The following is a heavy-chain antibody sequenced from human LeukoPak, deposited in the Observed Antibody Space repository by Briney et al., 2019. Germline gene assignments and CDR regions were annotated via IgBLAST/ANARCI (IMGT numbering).Heavy chain of an antibody. V-gene: IGHV4-34*01. D-gene: IGHD4-17*01. J-gene: IGHJ3*02. Sequence: GSLRLSCAASGFTFTSYWMSWVRQPPGKGLEWIGEINHSGSTNYNPSLKSRVTISVDTSKNQFSLKLSSVTAADTAVYYCARHGLTTVTTKAFDIWGQGTMVTVSS. CDR1: GFTFTSYW. CDR3: ARHGLTTVTTKAFDI. CDR2: INHSGST.